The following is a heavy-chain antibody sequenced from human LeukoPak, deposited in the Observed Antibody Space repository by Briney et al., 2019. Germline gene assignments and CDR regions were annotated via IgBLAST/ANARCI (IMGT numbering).Heavy chain of an antibody. Sequence: GRSLRLSCAASGFTFSSYAMHWVRQAPGKGLEWVAVISYDGSNKYYADSVKGRFTISRDNSKNTLYLQMNSLRAEDTAVYYCARATFYSSSWTIDYWGQGTLVTVSS. CDR1: GFTFSSYA. D-gene: IGHD6-13*01. CDR3: ARATFYSSSWTIDY. V-gene: IGHV3-30-3*01. CDR2: ISYDGSNK. J-gene: IGHJ4*02.